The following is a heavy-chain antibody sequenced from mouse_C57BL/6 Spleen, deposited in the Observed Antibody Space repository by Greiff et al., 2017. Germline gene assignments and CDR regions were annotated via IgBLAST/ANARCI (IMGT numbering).Heavy chain of an antibody. D-gene: IGHD2-5*01. J-gene: IGHJ2*01. Sequence: VQLQQPGAELVKPGASVKMSCKASGYTFTSYWITWVKQRPGQGLEWIGDIYPGSGSTNYNEKFKSKATLTVDTSSSTAYMQLSSLTSEDSAVYYCARSRDYSNYLDYWGQGTTLTVSS. CDR1: GYTFTSYW. CDR2: IYPGSGST. CDR3: ARSRDYSNYLDY. V-gene: IGHV1-55*01.